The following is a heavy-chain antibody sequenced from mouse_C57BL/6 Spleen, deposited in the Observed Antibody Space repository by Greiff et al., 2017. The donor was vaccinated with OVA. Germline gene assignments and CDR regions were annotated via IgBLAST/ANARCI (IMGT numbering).Heavy chain of an antibody. CDR3: ARGGYFDY. Sequence: QVQLKQSGPELVKPGASVKISCKASGYAFSSSWMNWVKQRPGKGLEWIGRIYPGDGDTNYNGKFKGKATLTADKSSRTAYMQLSSLTSEDSAVYFCARGGYFDYWGQGTTLTVSS. J-gene: IGHJ2*01. CDR1: GYAFSSSW. V-gene: IGHV1-82*01. CDR2: IYPGDGDT.